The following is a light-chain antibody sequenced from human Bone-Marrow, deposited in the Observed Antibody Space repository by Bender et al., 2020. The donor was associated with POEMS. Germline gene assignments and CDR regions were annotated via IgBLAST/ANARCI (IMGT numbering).Light chain of an antibody. CDR3: SSYAGSNNYV. Sequence: QSALTQPASVSGSPGQSITISCTGTSSDFGSYNVVSWYQQHPGKAPKLMIYEVSERPSGVPDRFSGSKSGNTASLTVSGLQAEDEADYYCSSYAGSNNYVFGTGTKVTVL. V-gene: IGLV2-8*01. J-gene: IGLJ1*01. CDR2: EVS. CDR1: SSDFGSYNV.